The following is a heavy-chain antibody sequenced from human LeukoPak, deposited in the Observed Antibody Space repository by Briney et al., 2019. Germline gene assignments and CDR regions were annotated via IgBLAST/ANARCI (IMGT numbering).Heavy chain of an antibody. Sequence: SETLSLTCTVSGGSISSSSYYWGWIRQPPGKGLEWIGSIYYSGSTYYNPSLKSRISISVDTSKNQFSLKVSSVTATDTAVYYCAREGRQDYVYFDYWGQGSLVTVSS. CDR1: GGSISSSSYY. D-gene: IGHD4-17*01. CDR3: AREGRQDYVYFDY. J-gene: IGHJ4*02. V-gene: IGHV4-39*02. CDR2: IYYSGST.